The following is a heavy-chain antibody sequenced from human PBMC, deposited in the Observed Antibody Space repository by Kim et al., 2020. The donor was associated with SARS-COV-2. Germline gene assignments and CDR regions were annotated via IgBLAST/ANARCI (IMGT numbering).Heavy chain of an antibody. CDR3: AKLYNWFDP. V-gene: IGHV4-59*01. CDR2: NSYSADT. Sequence: SETLSLTCTVSGASIRSYYWGWIRQPPGKGLEWIGYNSYSADTRYNPSLKSRVAISLDMSKNQFSLKLTSVTAADTAINYCAKLYNWFDPWGQGTPVTVSS. J-gene: IGHJ5*02. CDR1: GASIRSYY.